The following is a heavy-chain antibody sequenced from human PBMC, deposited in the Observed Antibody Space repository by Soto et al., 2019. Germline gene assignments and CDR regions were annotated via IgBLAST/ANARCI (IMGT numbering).Heavy chain of an antibody. CDR2: INHSGST. J-gene: IGHJ4*02. CDR1: GGSFSGYY. CDR3: AGKVVVPAAISYFDY. D-gene: IGHD2-2*01. V-gene: IGHV4-34*01. Sequence: QVQLQQWGAGLLKPSETLSLTCAVYGGSFSGYYWSWIRQPPGKGLEWIGEINHSGSTNYNPSLKSRVTISVDTSKNQFTLKLGSVTAVYTGVYYCAGKVVVPAAISYFDYWGQGTLVTVSS.